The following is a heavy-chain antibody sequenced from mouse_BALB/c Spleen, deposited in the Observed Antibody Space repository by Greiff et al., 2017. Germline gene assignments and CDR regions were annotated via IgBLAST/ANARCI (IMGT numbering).Heavy chain of an antibody. CDR1: GFTFSSYG. Sequence: EVKVEESGGDLVKPGGSLKLSCAASGFTFSSYGMSWVRQTPDKRLEWVATISSGGSYTYYPDSVKGRFTISRDNAKNTLYLQMSSLKSEDTAMYYCARHDSIYYDYDGNYFDYWGQGTTLTVSS. V-gene: IGHV5-6*02. CDR3: ARHDSIYYDYDGNYFDY. CDR2: ISSGGSYT. D-gene: IGHD2-4*01. J-gene: IGHJ2*01.